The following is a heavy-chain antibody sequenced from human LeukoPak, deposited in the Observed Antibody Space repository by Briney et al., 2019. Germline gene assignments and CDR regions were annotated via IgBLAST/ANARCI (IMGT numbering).Heavy chain of an antibody. CDR3: ARHPDCTRTSCYVDYYGMDV. V-gene: IGHV5-51*01. CDR1: GYSFTNHW. D-gene: IGHD2-2*01. Sequence: GESLKISCKGSGYSFTNHWIGWVRQMPGKGLEWMGIIYHGDSDTRYSPSFQGQVTISADKSISTAYLQWSSLKASDTAMYYCARHPDCTRTSCYVDYYGMDVWGQGTTVTVSS. J-gene: IGHJ6*02. CDR2: IYHGDSDT.